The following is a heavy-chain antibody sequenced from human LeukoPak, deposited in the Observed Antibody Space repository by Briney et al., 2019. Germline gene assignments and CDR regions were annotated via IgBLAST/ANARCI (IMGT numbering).Heavy chain of an antibody. D-gene: IGHD5-24*01. CDR1: GGSFTGYY. CDR3: ARRAEMATPDY. Sequence: KSSETLSLTCALYGGSFTGYYWSWIRQPPGKGVEWIGEINHSGSNNYNPSLKSRVTISVDTAKNQFSLKLSSVTAADTAVYFCARRAEMATPDYWGQGTLVTVSS. CDR2: INHSGSN. V-gene: IGHV4-34*01. J-gene: IGHJ4*02.